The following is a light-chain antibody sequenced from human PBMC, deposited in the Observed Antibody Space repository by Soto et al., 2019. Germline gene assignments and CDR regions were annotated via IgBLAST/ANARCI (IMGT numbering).Light chain of an antibody. CDR2: AAS. Sequence: DIQMTQSPSSLAASVGDRVTMTCRASQGISNFLNWYQQKPGKAPKHLIYAASALQSGVPSRFSASGSGTEFILTISSLQPEDFATYYCQQSYSLPPTFGQGTRLEIK. J-gene: IGKJ5*01. CDR1: QGISNF. V-gene: IGKV1-39*01. CDR3: QQSYSLPPT.